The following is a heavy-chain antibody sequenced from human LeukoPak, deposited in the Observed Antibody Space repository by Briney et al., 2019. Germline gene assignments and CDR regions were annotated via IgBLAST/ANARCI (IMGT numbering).Heavy chain of an antibody. CDR1: GYTFTGYY. Sequence: ASVKVSCKASGYTFTGYYMHWVRQAPGQGLEWMGWINPNSGGTNYAQKFQGRVTMTRDTSISTAYMELSRLRSDDTAVYYCARDHYGSGSYYHPYYYYGMDVWGQGTTVTVSS. D-gene: IGHD3-10*01. CDR3: ARDHYGSGSYYHPYYYYGMDV. CDR2: INPNSGGT. V-gene: IGHV1-2*02. J-gene: IGHJ6*02.